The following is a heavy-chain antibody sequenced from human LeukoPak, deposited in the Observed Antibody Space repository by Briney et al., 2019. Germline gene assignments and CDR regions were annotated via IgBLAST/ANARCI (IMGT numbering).Heavy chain of an antibody. CDR3: ARSGSHYADYYYYYGMDV. Sequence: ASVTVSCKASGYTFTGYYMHWVRQAPGHGLEWMGWINPNSGGTNYAQKFQGWVTMTRDTSISTAYMELSRLRSDDTAVYYCARSGSHYADYYYYYGMDVWGQGTTVTVSS. D-gene: IGHD3-10*01. CDR1: GYTFTGYY. V-gene: IGHV1-2*04. CDR2: INPNSGGT. J-gene: IGHJ6*02.